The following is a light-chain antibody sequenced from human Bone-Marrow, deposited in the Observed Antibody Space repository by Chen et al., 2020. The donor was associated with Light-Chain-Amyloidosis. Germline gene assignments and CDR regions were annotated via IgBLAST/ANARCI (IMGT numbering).Light chain of an antibody. CDR1: QSVLYNSNNKNY. V-gene: IGKV4-1*01. CDR3: QQYYTTPYT. CDR2: WAS. J-gene: IGKJ2*01. Sequence: DIVMTQSPASLAVSLGERATLNCKSSQSVLYNSNNKNYLAWYQQKPGQPPKLLIYWASTRESGVPDRLSGSGSGTDFTLTISSLQAEDVAVYYCQQYYTTPYTFGQGTKLEIK.